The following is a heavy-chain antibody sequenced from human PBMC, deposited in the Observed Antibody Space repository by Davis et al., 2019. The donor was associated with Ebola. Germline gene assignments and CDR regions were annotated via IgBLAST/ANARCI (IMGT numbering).Heavy chain of an antibody. V-gene: IGHV4-34*01. CDR1: GGSFSGYY. D-gene: IGHD3-10*01. Sequence: SETLSLTCAVYGGSFSGYYRSWIRQPPGKGLEWIGEINHSGSTNYNPSLKSRVTIFVDTSKNHVSLSLNSVTAADTAVFYCARTALTSVSPSGLGYNYFDLWGQGTLVTVSS. CDR3: ARTALTSVSPSGLGYNYFDL. CDR2: INHSGST. J-gene: IGHJ5*02.